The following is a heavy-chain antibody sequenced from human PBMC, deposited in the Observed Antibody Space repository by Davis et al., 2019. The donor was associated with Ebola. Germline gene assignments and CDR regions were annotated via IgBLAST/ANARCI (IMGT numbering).Heavy chain of an antibody. Sequence: PSETLSLTCTVSGGSIFSSSYYWNWIRQSPGKGFEWFGNIHYSGTTNYNPSLKSRISMSVDTSKNQFYLKLRSVPAADTAVYYCSVMFRGVTSDAFDIWGQGTMITVS. D-gene: IGHD3-10*01. J-gene: IGHJ3*02. CDR2: IHYSGTT. CDR1: GGSIFSSSYY. V-gene: IGHV4-39*07. CDR3: SVMFRGVTSDAFDI.